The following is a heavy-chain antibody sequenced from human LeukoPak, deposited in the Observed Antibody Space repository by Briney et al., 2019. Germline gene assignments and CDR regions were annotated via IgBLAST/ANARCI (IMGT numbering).Heavy chain of an antibody. CDR1: GYTFTSYG. D-gene: IGHD5-24*01. J-gene: IGHJ4*02. Sequence: ASVKVSCKASGYTFTSYGISWVRQAPGQGLEWMGWINPNSGGTNYAQKFQGRVTMTRDTSISTAYMELSRLRSDDTAVYYCAIYPVEMATVWGQGTLVTVSS. V-gene: IGHV1-2*02. CDR3: AIYPVEMATV. CDR2: INPNSGGT.